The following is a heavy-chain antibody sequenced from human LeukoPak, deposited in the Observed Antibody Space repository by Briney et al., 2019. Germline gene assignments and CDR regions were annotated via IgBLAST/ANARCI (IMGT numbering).Heavy chain of an antibody. V-gene: IGHV5-51*01. D-gene: IGHD3-22*01. CDR3: ARLPYDYYDSSGYLAFDI. CDR2: IYPGDSDT. CDR1: GYSFTSYW. Sequence: KDGESLKTSCKGSGYSFTSYWIGWVRQMPGKGLEWMGIIYPGDSDTRYSPSFQGQVTISADKSISTAYLQWSSLKASDTAMYYCARLPYDYYDSSGYLAFDIWGQGTMVTVSS. J-gene: IGHJ3*02.